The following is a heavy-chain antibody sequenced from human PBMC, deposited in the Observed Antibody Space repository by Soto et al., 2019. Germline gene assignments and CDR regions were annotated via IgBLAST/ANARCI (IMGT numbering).Heavy chain of an antibody. Sequence: GSLRLSCAASGFTFSSYAMSWVRQAPGKGLEWVSAISGSGGSTYYADSGKGRFTISRDNSKNTLYLQMNSLRAEDRAVYYCAKEQGYSYGIPPQVWGQGTTVTVSS. D-gene: IGHD5-18*01. J-gene: IGHJ6*02. CDR1: GFTFSSYA. V-gene: IGHV3-23*01. CDR2: ISGSGGST. CDR3: AKEQGYSYGIPPQV.